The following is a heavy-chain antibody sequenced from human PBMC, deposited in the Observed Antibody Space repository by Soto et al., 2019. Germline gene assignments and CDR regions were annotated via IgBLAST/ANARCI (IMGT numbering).Heavy chain of an antibody. D-gene: IGHD4-17*01. CDR3: ATGDDYGGPKPRA. V-gene: IGHV3-53*01. CDR1: GFTVSSNY. CDR2: IFSGGDT. J-gene: IGHJ5*02. Sequence: LRLSCAASGFTVSSNYMGWVRQAPGRGFEWVSVIFSGGDTYYAGSVRGRFTISRDNSKNTLYLQMNSLRAEDTAVYFCATGDDYGGPKPRAWGQGSPVTVSS.